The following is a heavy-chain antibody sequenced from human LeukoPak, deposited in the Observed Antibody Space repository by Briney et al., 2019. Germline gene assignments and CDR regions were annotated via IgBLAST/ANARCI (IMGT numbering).Heavy chain of an antibody. V-gene: IGHV3-7*01. CDR2: IKQDGSEK. Sequence: GGSLRLSCAASGFGFSFYWMTWVRQAPGKGLGWVANIKQDGSEKNYVDSVKGRFTISRDNAKNSLYLQMNSLRAEDTAVYYCVRVSSTFLGNSGYDYSGGDYWGQGTLVTVSS. CDR1: GFGFSFYW. J-gene: IGHJ4*02. CDR3: VRVSSTFLGNSGYDYSGGDY. D-gene: IGHD5-12*01.